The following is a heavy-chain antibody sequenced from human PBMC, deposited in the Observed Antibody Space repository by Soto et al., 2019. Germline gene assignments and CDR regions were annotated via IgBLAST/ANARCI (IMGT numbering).Heavy chain of an antibody. D-gene: IGHD2-2*01. V-gene: IGHV3-30*18. CDR3: AKGPAIVLVPAAMNYYSGMDV. Sequence: PGGSLGLSGATCGFTCTSYGMQWVSQAPGKGLEGVAVISYDGSNKYYADSVKGRFTISRDNSKNTLYLQMNSLRAEDTAVYYCAKGPAIVLVPAAMNYYSGMDVWGQGTTVTVSS. CDR1: GFTCTSYG. CDR2: ISYDGSNK. J-gene: IGHJ6*02.